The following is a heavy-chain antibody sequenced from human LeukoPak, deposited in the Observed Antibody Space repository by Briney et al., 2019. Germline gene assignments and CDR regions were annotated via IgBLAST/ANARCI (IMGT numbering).Heavy chain of an antibody. CDR3: ARDPPHGMDV. Sequence: GGSLRLSCAASGFTFANYNFNWVRQAPGKGLEWVSYISSTSSTIYYADSMKGRFTISGDNAKNSLYLQMNSLRAEDTAVYYCARDPPHGMDVWGQGTTVTVFS. CDR1: GFTFANYN. J-gene: IGHJ6*02. CDR2: ISSTSSTI. V-gene: IGHV3-48*01.